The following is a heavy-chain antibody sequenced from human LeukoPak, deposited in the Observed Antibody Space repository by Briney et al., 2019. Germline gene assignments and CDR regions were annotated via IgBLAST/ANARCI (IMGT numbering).Heavy chain of an antibody. CDR2: IIPIFGTA. CDR1: GGTFSSYA. D-gene: IGHD3-22*01. J-gene: IGHJ6*03. V-gene: IGHV1-69*13. Sequence: SVKVSCKASGGTFSSYAISWVRQAPGQGLEWMGGIIPIFGTANYAQKFQGRVTITADESTSTAYMELSSLRSEDTAVYYCARDTYYYDSSGYSDYYYYMDVWGKGTTVTISS. CDR3: ARDTYYYDSSGYSDYYYYMDV.